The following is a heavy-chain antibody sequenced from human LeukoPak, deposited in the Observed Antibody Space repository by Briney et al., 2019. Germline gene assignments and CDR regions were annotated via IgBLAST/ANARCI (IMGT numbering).Heavy chain of an antibody. CDR1: GYTFTSYA. CDR2: INAGNGNT. V-gene: IGHV1-3*01. Sequence: GASVKVSCKASGYTFTSYAVHWVRQAPGQRLEWMGWINAGNGNTKYSQKFQGRVTITRDTSAGTAYMELSSLRSEDTAVYYCARDRWLRPYYFDYWGQGTLVTVSS. J-gene: IGHJ4*02. D-gene: IGHD5-12*01. CDR3: ARDRWLRPYYFDY.